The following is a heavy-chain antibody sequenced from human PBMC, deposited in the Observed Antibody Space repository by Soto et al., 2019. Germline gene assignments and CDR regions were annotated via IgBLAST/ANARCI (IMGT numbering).Heavy chain of an antibody. Sequence: GSLRLSCTASGFMFGSYWMTWDRHVPGKGLQWVANIKRDGSEKYYVDFVKGRFTISRDNADNSVFLDMNNLRVDDTATYYCARVRATDYEIDYWGQGXLVTVSS. D-gene: IGHD4-17*01. CDR1: GFMFGSYW. J-gene: IGHJ4*02. CDR2: IKRDGSEK. CDR3: ARVRATDYEIDY. V-gene: IGHV3-7*03.